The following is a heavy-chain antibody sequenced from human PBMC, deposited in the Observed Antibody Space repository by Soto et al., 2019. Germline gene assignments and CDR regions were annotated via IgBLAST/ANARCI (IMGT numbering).Heavy chain of an antibody. CDR3: PHVGVGYCSGGSCSEDY. CDR2: IYWDDDK. Sequence: QITLKESGPTLVKPTQTLTLTCTFSGFSLSSTGVHVGWIRQPPGKALEWLALIYWDDDKRHSPSLKSRLTITKDTSKNQVVLTMTHMDPVDTATYYCPHVGVGYCSGGSCSEDYWGQGTLVTVSS. CDR1: GFSLSSTGVH. V-gene: IGHV2-5*02. J-gene: IGHJ4*02. D-gene: IGHD2-15*01.